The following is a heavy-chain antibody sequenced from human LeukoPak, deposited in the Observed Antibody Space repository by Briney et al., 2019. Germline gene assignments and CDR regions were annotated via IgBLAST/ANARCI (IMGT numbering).Heavy chain of an antibody. CDR3: ARGPRKDDSSGYFAY. V-gene: IGHV4-34*01. CDR2: INHGGST. D-gene: IGHD3-22*01. Sequence: SETLSLTCAVYGGSFSGYYWSWIRQPPGKGLEWIGEINHGGSTNYNPSLKSRVTISLDTSKNQFSLNLSSVTAADTAVFYCARGPRKDDSSGYFAYWGQGTLVTVSS. CDR1: GGSFSGYY. J-gene: IGHJ4*02.